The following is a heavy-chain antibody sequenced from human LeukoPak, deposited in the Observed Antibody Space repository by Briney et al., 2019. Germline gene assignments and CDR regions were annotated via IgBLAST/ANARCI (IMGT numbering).Heavy chain of an antibody. V-gene: IGHV4-39*02. CDR1: GGSISSSSYY. D-gene: IGHD6-13*01. Sequence: SETLSLTCTVSGGSISSSSYYWGWIRQPPGKGLEWIGSIYYSGSTYYNPSLKSRVTISVDTSKNQFSLKLSSVTAADTAVYYCARDANAGYSSSGGYYFDYWGQGTLVTVSS. CDR2: IYYSGST. J-gene: IGHJ4*02. CDR3: ARDANAGYSSSGGYYFDY.